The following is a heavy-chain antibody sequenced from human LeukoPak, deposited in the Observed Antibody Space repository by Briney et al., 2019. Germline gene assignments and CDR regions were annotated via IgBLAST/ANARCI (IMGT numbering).Heavy chain of an antibody. J-gene: IGHJ4*02. CDR3: ARVEGYSYGLDY. CDR2: ISSSGSTI. V-gene: IGHV3-48*03. Sequence: RGSLRLSCAASGFTFSSYEMNWVRQAPGKGLEWVSYISSSGSTIYYADSVKGRFTISRDNAKNSLYLQMNSLRAEDTAVYYCARVEGYSYGLDYWGQGTLVTVSS. CDR1: GFTFSSYE. D-gene: IGHD5-18*01.